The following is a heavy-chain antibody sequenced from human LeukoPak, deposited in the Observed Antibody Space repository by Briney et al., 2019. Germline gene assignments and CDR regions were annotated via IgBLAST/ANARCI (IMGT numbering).Heavy chain of an antibody. CDR2: IYTSGST. Sequence: SETLSLTCPVSGGSISSYYSSWIRQPAGEGLEWIGRIYTSGSTNYNPSLKSRVTMSVDTSKNQFSLKLSSVTAADTAVYYCARDKDSSGYRDYWGQGTLVTVSS. V-gene: IGHV4-4*07. D-gene: IGHD3-22*01. CDR1: GGSISSYY. J-gene: IGHJ4*02. CDR3: ARDKDSSGYRDY.